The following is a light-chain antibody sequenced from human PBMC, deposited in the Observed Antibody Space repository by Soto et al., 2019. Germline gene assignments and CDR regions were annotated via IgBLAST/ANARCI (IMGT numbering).Light chain of an antibody. J-gene: IGLJ2*01. CDR2: DVS. V-gene: IGLV2-14*03. Sequence: QSVLTQPASVSGSPGQSITISCTGTSSDVGGYNYVSWYQQHPDKAPKLMIYDVSNRPSGVSNRFSGSKSGNTASLTISGLQAEDEADYYCSSYTRSSTVIFGGGTKVTVL. CDR3: SSYTRSSTVI. CDR1: SSDVGGYNY.